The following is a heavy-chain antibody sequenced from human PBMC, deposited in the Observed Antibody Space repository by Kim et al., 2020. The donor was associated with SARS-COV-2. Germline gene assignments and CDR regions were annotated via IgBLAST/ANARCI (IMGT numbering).Heavy chain of an antibody. V-gene: IGHV4-31*11. CDR2: ICYSGST. J-gene: IGHJ3*02. Sequence: SETLSLTCAVSGGSISSGGYYWSWIRQHPGKGLEWIGYICYSGSTYYNPALKSRVTISVDTSKNQFSLKLSSVTAADTAVYYCARDHFTIFGVVISAFDIGGQGTRV. D-gene: IGHD3-3*01. CDR1: GGSISSGGYY. CDR3: ARDHFTIFGVVISAFDI.